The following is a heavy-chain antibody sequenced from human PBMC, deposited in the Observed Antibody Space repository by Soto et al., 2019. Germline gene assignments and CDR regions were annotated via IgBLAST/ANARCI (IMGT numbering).Heavy chain of an antibody. CDR3: ASALTGDYVGFDY. CDR2: IYSSGNS. Sequence: QVQLQESGPGLVKPSQTLSLTCSVSGASISRDDYYWSWIRQHPGKGLEWIAYIYSSGNSYYNPSLSSRVAISLDTSKNQFSLRLSSVIAADTGVYYCASALTGDYVGFDYWGQGTPATVSS. D-gene: IGHD3-9*01. CDR1: GASISRDDYY. V-gene: IGHV4-31*03. J-gene: IGHJ4*02.